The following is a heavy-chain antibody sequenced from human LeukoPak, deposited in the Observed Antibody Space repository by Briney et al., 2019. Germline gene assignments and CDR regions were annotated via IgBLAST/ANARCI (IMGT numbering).Heavy chain of an antibody. D-gene: IGHD5-24*01. J-gene: IGHJ4*02. V-gene: IGHV3-7*01. CDR1: GFTFSSYW. Sequence: PGGSLRLSCAASGFTFSSYWMSWVRQAPGKGLEWVANIKQDGSEKYYVDSVKGRFTVSRDNAKNSLYLQMNSLRAEDTAVYYCARTKETATISYFDSWGQGTLVTVSS. CDR3: ARTKETATISYFDS. CDR2: IKQDGSEK.